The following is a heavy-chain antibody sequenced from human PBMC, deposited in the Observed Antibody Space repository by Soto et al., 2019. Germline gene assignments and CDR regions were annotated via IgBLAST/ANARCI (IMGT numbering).Heavy chain of an antibody. CDR2: VSAGGDMT. J-gene: IGHJ6*02. V-gene: IGHV3-23*01. Sequence: VQLLESGGHLVQPGGSLRLSCAASGFTFSSYAMSWVRQAPGKGLEWVSSVSAGGDMTYYSDSVKGRFTISRDNSNNALFLQMNSRRIEDTALYYCARGDRGGSGSPASYYYSGLDVRGQGTTVTVS. CDR1: GFTFSSYA. CDR3: ARGDRGGSGSPASYYYSGLDV. D-gene: IGHD3-10*01.